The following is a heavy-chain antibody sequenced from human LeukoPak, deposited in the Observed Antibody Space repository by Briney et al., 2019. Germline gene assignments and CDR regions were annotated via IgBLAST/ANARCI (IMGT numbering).Heavy chain of an antibody. CDR3: AKRLAPRGSSSWYYFDY. D-gene: IGHD6-13*01. CDR1: GFTFNSYA. CDR2: ISSGGGST. J-gene: IGHJ4*02. Sequence: GGSLRLSCVASGFTFNSYAMSWVRQTSGKGLEWVSGISSGGGSTYYADSVKGRFTISRDNSKNTLYLQMNSLRAEDTAVYYCAKRLAPRGSSSWYYFDYWGQGTLVTVSS. V-gene: IGHV3-23*01.